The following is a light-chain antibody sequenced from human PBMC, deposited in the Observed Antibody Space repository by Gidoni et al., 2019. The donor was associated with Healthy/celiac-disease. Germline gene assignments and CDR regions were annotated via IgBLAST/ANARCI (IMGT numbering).Light chain of an antibody. CDR1: PSISSW. Sequence: DIQMTQSPSTLSASVGDRVTITCRASPSISSWLAWYQQQPGKAPKLLIYKASSLESGVPSRFSGSGSGTEFTLTISSLQPDDFATYYCQQYNSSWTFXXXTKVEIK. V-gene: IGKV1-5*03. J-gene: IGKJ1*01. CDR3: QQYNSSWT. CDR2: KAS.